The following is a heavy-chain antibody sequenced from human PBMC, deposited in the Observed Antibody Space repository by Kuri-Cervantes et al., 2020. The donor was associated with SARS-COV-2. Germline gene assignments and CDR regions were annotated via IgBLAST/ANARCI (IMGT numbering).Heavy chain of an antibody. Sequence: GESLKISCKASGYTFTNYYMHWVRQAPGQGLEWMGWINPNSGGTNYAQKFQGWVTMTRDTSISTAYMGLSRLRSDDTAVYYCARGGPGYSSSWYLYYYYGMDVWGQGTTVTVSS. D-gene: IGHD6-13*01. J-gene: IGHJ6*02. V-gene: IGHV1-2*04. CDR3: ARGGPGYSSSWYLYYYYGMDV. CDR2: INPNSGGT. CDR1: GYTFTNYY.